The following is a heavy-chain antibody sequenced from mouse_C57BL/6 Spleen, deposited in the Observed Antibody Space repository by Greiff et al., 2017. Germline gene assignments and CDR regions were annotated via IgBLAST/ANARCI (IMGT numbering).Heavy chain of an antibody. CDR3: ARSGDYDDYYGVAY. D-gene: IGHD2-3*01. Sequence: QVQLQQSGPELVKPGASVQLSCTASGYTFSSSDINWVKPRPGQGLEWIGWIYPRDGRTKYNGQFKGTATLTVDTSSSTAYMEIHSLTSEDAAVDFCARSGDYDDYYGVAYWGQGTLVTGSA. J-gene: IGHJ3*01. V-gene: IGHV1-85*01. CDR1: GYTFSSSD. CDR2: IYPRDGRT.